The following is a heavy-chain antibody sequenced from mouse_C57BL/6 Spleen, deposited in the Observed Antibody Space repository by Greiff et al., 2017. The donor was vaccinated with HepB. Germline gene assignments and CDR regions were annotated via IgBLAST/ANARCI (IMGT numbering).Heavy chain of an antibody. Sequence: YLFIPFSSFNFSFTSSFFPIKYYYIHFFNHMPYHFLYWIVFIYPYNFDTEYSSNFHVKATITAYTSSNTAYLQLSSLTSEDTAVYYCTLYDYDPSFDYWGQGTTLTVSS. CDR2: IYPYNFDT. CDR3: TLYDYDPSFDY. V-gene: IGHV14-4*01. J-gene: IGHJ2*01. CDR1: FFPIKYYY. D-gene: IGHD2-4*01.